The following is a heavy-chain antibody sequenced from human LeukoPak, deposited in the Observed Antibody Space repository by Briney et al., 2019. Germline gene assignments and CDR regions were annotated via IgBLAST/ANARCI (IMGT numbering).Heavy chain of an antibody. V-gene: IGHV3-23*01. CDR3: AKDPYCSSTSCYTVPD. CDR2: ISGNGGST. J-gene: IGHJ4*02. CDR1: GFTFSNYA. D-gene: IGHD2-2*02. Sequence: GGSLRLSCAASGFTFSNYAMHWVRQAPGKGLEWVSGISGNGGSTYYADSVKGRFTISRDNSKNTLYLQMNSLRAEDTAVYYCAKDPYCSSTSCYTVPDWGQGTLVTVSS.